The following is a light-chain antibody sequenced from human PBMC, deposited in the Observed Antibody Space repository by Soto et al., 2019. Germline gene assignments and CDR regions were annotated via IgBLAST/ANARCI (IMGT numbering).Light chain of an antibody. V-gene: IGKV3D-20*01. Sequence: EIVLTQSPATLSLSPGDRATLSCGASQSVSNNYLAWYQHKPGLAPRVLIYDASTRATGIPDRFSGSGSGTDFTLTISRLEPEDFAVYYCHQLGSSPWTFGQGTKVETK. CDR1: QSVSNNY. J-gene: IGKJ1*01. CDR3: HQLGSSPWT. CDR2: DAS.